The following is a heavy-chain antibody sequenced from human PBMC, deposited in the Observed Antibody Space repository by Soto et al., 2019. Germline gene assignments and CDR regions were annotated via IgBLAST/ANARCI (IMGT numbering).Heavy chain of an antibody. CDR3: ASTHCSSTSCPYGVDV. Sequence: GESLKISCKGSGYSFTSYWIGWVRQMPGKGLEWMGIIYPGDSDTRYSPSFQGQVTISADKSISTAYLQWSSLKASDTAMYYCASTHCSSTSCPYGVDVWGQGTTVTVSS. CDR1: GYSFTSYW. CDR2: IYPGDSDT. J-gene: IGHJ6*02. V-gene: IGHV5-51*01. D-gene: IGHD2-2*01.